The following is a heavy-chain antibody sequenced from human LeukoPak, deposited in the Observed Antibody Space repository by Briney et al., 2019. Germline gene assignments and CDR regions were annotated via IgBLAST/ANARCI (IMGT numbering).Heavy chain of an antibody. CDR1: GFTFSSFS. D-gene: IGHD2-15*01. CDR3: AREKTELLDAFDI. V-gene: IGHV3-21*01. CDR2: ISSSSSYI. Sequence: GGSLRLSCAASGFTFSSFSMNWVRQAPGKGLEWVSSISSSSSYIYYADSVKGRFTISRDNAKNPLYLQMNSLKAEDTAVYYCAREKTELLDAFDIWGQGRMVTVSS. J-gene: IGHJ3*02.